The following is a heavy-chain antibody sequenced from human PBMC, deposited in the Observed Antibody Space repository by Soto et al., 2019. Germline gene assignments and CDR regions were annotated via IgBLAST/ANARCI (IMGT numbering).Heavy chain of an antibody. CDR3: ARGSSGYISSWYYFDY. Sequence: GGSPGPPRSTPGFTLTDFPLSWVPQAPREGLEWVATISGIGGSTYLADSVKGRLSISRDNSKNTVSLLMNSLRAEDTAVYFCARGSSGYISSWYYFDYWGRGTLVTVSS. V-gene: IGHV3-23*01. J-gene: IGHJ4*02. CDR2: ISGIGGST. CDR1: GFTLTDFP. D-gene: IGHD6-13*01.